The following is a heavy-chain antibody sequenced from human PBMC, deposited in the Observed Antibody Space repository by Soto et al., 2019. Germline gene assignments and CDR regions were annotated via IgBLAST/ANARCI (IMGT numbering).Heavy chain of an antibody. CDR3: AKGTLTGDFDY. D-gene: IGHD7-27*01. J-gene: IGHJ4*02. Sequence: GGALRLSCAASGFTLSSYAMSWVRQAPGKGLEWVSAISGSGGSTYYADSVRGRFTISRDNSKNTLYLQMNSLRAEDTAVYYCAKGTLTGDFDYWGQGTLVTVSS. CDR1: GFTLSSYA. V-gene: IGHV3-23*01. CDR2: ISGSGGST.